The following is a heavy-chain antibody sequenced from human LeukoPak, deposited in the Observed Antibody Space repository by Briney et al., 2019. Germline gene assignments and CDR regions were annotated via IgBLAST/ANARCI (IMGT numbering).Heavy chain of an antibody. J-gene: IGHJ4*02. V-gene: IGHV1-69*13. CDR1: GGTFSSYA. CDR2: IIPILGTA. D-gene: IGHD2/OR15-2a*01. CDR3: ALSGASYYFDY. Sequence: ASVKVSCKASGGTFSSYAISWVRQAPGQGLEWMGGIIPILGTANYAQKFQGRVTITADESTSTAYMELSSLRSEDTAVYYCALSGASYYFDYWGQGTLVTVSS.